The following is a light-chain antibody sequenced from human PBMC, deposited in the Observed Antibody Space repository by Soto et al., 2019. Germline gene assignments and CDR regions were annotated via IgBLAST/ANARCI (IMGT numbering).Light chain of an antibody. Sequence: QSALTHPPSASGSPGQSVTISCTGTSSDVGGSNYVSWYQQHPGKAPKLMIYDVNKRPSGVPDRFSGSKSGNTASLTVSGLQAEDEGDYYCSSYVGSINFNVFGTGTKVTVL. J-gene: IGLJ1*01. CDR1: SSDVGGSNY. CDR3: SSYVGSINFNV. CDR2: DVN. V-gene: IGLV2-8*01.